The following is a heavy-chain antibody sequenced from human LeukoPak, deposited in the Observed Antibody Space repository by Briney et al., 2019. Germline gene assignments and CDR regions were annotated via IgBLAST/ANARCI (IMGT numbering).Heavy chain of an antibody. CDR2: LYSGVSG. D-gene: IGHD5-12*01. CDR1: GFTVSGNY. V-gene: IGHV3-66*01. CDR3: ARGYNYAFSF. Sequence: PGGSLRLSCAASGFTVSGNYVSWVRQAPGEGLEWVSTLYSGVSGYYADSVKGRFTISRDNTKNTLYLQMNSLRAEDTAVYYCARGYNYAFSFWGQGTLVTVSS. J-gene: IGHJ4*02.